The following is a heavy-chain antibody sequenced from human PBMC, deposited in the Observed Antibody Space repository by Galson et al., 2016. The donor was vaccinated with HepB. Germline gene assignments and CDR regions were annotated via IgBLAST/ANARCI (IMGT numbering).Heavy chain of an antibody. Sequence: TLSLTCTVSRGSILPDNYYWSWLRHPAGKGLEWTGRVYPRPSADYNPAPNSRVTISVDPSKTLSRRLTSVTAADTAIYYCARHGYGYTNGNNWFESWGQGTLVTVSS. CDR3: ARHGYGYTNGNNWFES. V-gene: IGHV4-61*02. J-gene: IGHJ5*01. CDR2: VYPRPSA. CDR1: RGSILPDNYY. D-gene: IGHD2-8*01.